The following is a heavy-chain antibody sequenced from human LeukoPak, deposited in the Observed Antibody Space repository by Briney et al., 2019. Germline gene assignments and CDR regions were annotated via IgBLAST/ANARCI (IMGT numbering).Heavy chain of an antibody. CDR2: IYYSGST. Sequence: PSETLSLTCTVSGGSISSSSYYWGWIRQPPGKGLEWIGSIYYSGSTYYNPSLKSRVTISVDTSKNQFSLKLSSVTAADTAVYYCARGGLPAAMWWYYYYYMDVWGKGTTVTISS. CDR3: ARGGLPAAMWWYYYYYMDV. D-gene: IGHD2-2*01. V-gene: IGHV4-39*01. J-gene: IGHJ6*03. CDR1: GGSISSSSYY.